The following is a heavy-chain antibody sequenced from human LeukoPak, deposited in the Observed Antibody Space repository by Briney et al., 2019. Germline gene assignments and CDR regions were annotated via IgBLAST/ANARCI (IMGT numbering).Heavy chain of an antibody. V-gene: IGHV1-18*01. CDR2: ISAYNGNT. J-gene: IGHJ4*02. Sequence: ASVKVSCKASGYTFTSYGISWVRQAPGQGLEWMGWISAYNGNTNYAQKLQGRVTMTTDTSTSIAYMELRSLRSEDTAVYYCARDILPNPEGTPYWGQGTLVTVSS. D-gene: IGHD1-14*01. CDR1: GYTFTSYG. CDR3: ARDILPNPEGTPY.